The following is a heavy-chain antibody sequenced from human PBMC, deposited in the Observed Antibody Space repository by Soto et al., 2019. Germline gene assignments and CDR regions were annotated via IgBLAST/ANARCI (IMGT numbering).Heavy chain of an antibody. CDR2: IYSGGST. J-gene: IGHJ4*02. Sequence: EVQLVESGGGLVQPGGSLRLSCAASGFTVSSNYMSWVRQAPGKGLEWVSVIYSGGSTYYADSVKGRFTISRDNSKNKLYLQMNSQRAEDTAVYYRARTGSGYYGSDACPVNFDYWGQGTLVTGYS. CDR1: GFTVSSNY. CDR3: ARTGSGYYGSDACPVNFDY. D-gene: IGHD3-10*01. V-gene: IGHV3-66*01.